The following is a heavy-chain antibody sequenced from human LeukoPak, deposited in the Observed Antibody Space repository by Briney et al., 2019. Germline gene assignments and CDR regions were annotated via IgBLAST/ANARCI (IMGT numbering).Heavy chain of an antibody. CDR2: INHRGST. CDR3: ASTSGANWNYPYYFAY. V-gene: IGHV4-34*01. CDR1: GGSFSVYY. J-gene: IGHJ4*02. D-gene: IGHD1-7*01. Sequence: SETLSLTCAVYGGSFSVYYWSGIRQPPGGGLEWGGEINHRGSTNYTPSLKTPVTISVATSKNQSSLNLSSVPAADTAVYYCASTSGANWNYPYYFAYWGQGTLVTVSS.